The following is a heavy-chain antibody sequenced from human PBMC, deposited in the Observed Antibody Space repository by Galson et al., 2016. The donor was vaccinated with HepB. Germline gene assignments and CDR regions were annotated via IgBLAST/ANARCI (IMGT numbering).Heavy chain of an antibody. D-gene: IGHD6-6*01. CDR3: ARDNGVASRPVFDI. CDR2: ISVSDGST. CDR1: GFTLRTYA. Sequence: SLRLSCAASGFTLRTYAMNWVRQAPGKGLEWVSSISVSDGSTYYADSVNGRFTISRDNSKNTLYLQMNSLRAEDTAVYYRARDNGVASRPVFDIWGQGTMVTVSS. J-gene: IGHJ3*02. V-gene: IGHV3-23*01.